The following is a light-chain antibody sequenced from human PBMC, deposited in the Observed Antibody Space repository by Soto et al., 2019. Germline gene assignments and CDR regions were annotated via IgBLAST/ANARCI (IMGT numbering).Light chain of an antibody. CDR1: QSISSSY. V-gene: IGKV3-20*01. J-gene: IGKJ4*01. CDR2: GAS. Sequence: EIVLTQSPATLSLSPGERATLSCRASQSISSSYLAWYQQKPGQAPRLLIYGASSRATGIPDRFSGSGSGTDFTLTISRLEPEDFAVYYCQQYGSSHALTFGGGTKVDIK. CDR3: QQYGSSHALT.